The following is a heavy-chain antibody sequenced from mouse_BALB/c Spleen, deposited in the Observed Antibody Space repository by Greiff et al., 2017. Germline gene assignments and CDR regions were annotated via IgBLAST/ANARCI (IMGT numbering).Heavy chain of an antibody. V-gene: IGHV5-6-3*01. CDR3: ARDRDDYAMDY. J-gene: IGHJ4*01. CDR1: GFTFSSYG. Sequence: EVMLVESGGGLVQPGGSLKLSCAASGFTFSSYGMSWVRQTPDKRLELVATINSNGGSTYYPDSVKGRFTISRDNAKNTLYLQMSSLKSEDTAMYYCARDRDDYAMDYWGQGTSVTVSS. D-gene: IGHD3-3*01. CDR2: INSNGGST.